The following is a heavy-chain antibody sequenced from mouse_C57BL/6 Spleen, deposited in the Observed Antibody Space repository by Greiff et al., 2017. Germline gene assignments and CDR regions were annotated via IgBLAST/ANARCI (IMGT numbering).Heavy chain of an antibody. CDR2: IDPENGDT. V-gene: IGHV14-4*01. D-gene: IGHD2-5*01. CDR1: GFNIKDDY. CDR3: TTTSNYAYWYFDV. Sequence: EVQLQQSGAELVRPGASVKLSCTASGFNIKDDYMHWVKQRPEQGLEWIGWIDPENGDTEYASKFQGKATITADTSSNTAYLQLSSLTSEDTAVYYCTTTSNYAYWYFDVWGTGTTVTVSS. J-gene: IGHJ1*03.